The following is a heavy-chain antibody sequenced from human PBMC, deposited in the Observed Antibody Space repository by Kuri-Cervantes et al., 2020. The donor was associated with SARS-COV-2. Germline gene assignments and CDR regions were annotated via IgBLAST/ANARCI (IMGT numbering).Heavy chain of an antibody. CDR2: IHYSGYT. D-gene: IGHD6-13*01. CDR3: AREEGVYSSSWYWFDP. J-gene: IGHJ5*02. Sequence: SETLSLTCTVSFGSVSSGHYYWGWIRQPPGKGLEWIAYIHYSGYTNYNPSLKSRVTISLDASKNQLSLKLTSVTAADTAVYYCAREEGVYSSSWYWFDPWGQGTLVTVSS. CDR1: FGSVSSGHYY. V-gene: IGHV4-30-4*08.